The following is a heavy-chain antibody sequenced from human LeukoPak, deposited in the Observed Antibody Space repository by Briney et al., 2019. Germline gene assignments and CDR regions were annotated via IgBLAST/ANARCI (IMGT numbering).Heavy chain of an antibody. CDR2: IEQDGSEK. CDR1: GFTFNNYW. Sequence: GGSLRLSCAASGFTFNNYWMSWVRQAPGKGLEWVANIEQDGSEKYYVDSVEGRFTISRDNAKNSLYLQMDSLRAEDTAVYYCSSGDTFDIWGQGTMVTVSS. J-gene: IGHJ3*02. V-gene: IGHV3-7*01. CDR3: SSGDTFDI.